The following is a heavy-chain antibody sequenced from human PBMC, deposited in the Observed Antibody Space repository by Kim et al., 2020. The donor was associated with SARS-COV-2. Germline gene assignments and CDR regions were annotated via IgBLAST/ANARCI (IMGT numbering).Heavy chain of an antibody. J-gene: IGHJ4*02. CDR2: ISGDGGST. V-gene: IGHV3-43*02. CDR3: AKDAEYSGYVDYFDY. CDR1: GFTFDDYA. D-gene: IGHD5-12*01. Sequence: GGSLRLSCAASGFTFDDYAMHWVRQAPGEGLEWVSLISGDGGSTYYADSVKGRFTISRDNSKNSLYLQMNSLRTEDTALYYCAKDAEYSGYVDYFDYWGQGTLVTVSS.